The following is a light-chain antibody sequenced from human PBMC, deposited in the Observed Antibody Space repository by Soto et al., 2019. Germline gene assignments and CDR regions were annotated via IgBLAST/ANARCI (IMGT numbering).Light chain of an antibody. J-gene: IGKJ5*01. Sequence: EIVMTQSPATLSVSPGEGATLSCRASQGIGDTLAWYQQTPGQAPRLLIYGASSRATGIPDRFSGSGSGTDFTLTISGLQPDDFATYYCQQYHTSSIAFGQGTRLEIK. V-gene: IGKV3D-15*01. CDR2: GAS. CDR3: QQYHTSSIA. CDR1: QGIGDT.